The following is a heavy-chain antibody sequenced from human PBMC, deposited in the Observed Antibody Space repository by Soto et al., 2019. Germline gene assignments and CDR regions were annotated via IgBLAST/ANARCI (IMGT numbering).Heavy chain of an antibody. D-gene: IGHD5-12*01. CDR3: AREGSYSAYNFAHGIQLWSFDF. V-gene: IGHV4-4*07. CDR1: VGSINTFY. Sequence: SQTRSLSGPVSVGSINTFYWSGVRQPAGKGLQWIGRIFSSGSTSFNPSLESRVAMSVDTSKNHFSLNLSSVTAADMAVYYCAREGSYSAYNFAHGIQLWSFDFWGQGALVTVSS. J-gene: IGHJ4*02. CDR2: IFSSGST.